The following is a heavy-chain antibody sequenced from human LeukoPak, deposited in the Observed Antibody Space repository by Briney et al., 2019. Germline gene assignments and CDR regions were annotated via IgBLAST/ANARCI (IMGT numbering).Heavy chain of an antibody. J-gene: IGHJ4*02. Sequence: GASVKVSCKASGGTFSSYAISWVRQAPGQGLEWMGRIIPIFGTANYALKFQGRVTITTDESTSTAYMELSSLRSEDTAVYYCARDENYGGNFGYWGQGTLVTVSS. V-gene: IGHV1-69*05. CDR1: GGTFSSYA. D-gene: IGHD4-23*01. CDR2: IIPIFGTA. CDR3: ARDENYGGNFGY.